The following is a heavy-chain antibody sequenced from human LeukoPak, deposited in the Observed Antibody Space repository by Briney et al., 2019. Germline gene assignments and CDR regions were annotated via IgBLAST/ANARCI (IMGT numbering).Heavy chain of an antibody. Sequence: GGSLRLSCAASGLTFSSYAMSWVRQAPGKGLEWVSAVRGSGGSTYYADSVKGRFTISRDNSKNTLYLQMNSLRAEDTAVYYCAKRGTEYYFDYWGQGTLVTVSS. V-gene: IGHV3-23*01. CDR2: VRGSGGST. D-gene: IGHD1-14*01. CDR1: GLTFSSYA. CDR3: AKRGTEYYFDY. J-gene: IGHJ4*02.